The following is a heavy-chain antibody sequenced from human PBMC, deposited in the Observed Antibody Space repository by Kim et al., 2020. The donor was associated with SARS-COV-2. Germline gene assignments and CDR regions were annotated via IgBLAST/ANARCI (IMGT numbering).Heavy chain of an antibody. V-gene: IGHV1-2*02. Sequence: ASVKVSSKASGYTFTGYYMHWVRQAPGQGLEWMGWINPNSGGTNYAQKFQGRVTMTRDTSISTAYMELSRLRSDDTAVYYCARSITGTSNWFDPWGQGTLVTVSS. CDR1: GYTFTGYY. CDR3: ARSITGTSNWFDP. D-gene: IGHD1-7*01. CDR2: INPNSGGT. J-gene: IGHJ5*02.